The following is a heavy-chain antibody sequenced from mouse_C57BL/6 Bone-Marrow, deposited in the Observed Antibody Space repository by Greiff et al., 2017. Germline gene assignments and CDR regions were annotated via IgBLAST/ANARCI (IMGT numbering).Heavy chain of an antibody. D-gene: IGHD1-1*01. Sequence: VQLQQSGAELVRPGASVKLSCTASGFNIKDYYMHWVKQRPEQGLEWIGRIDPEDGDPEYAPKFQGKATMTADTSSNTAYLQLSSLTSEDTAVYYCTLPQFITRDYWGQGTTLTVAA. J-gene: IGHJ2*01. V-gene: IGHV14-1*01. CDR1: GFNIKDYY. CDR2: IDPEDGDP. CDR3: TLPQFITRDY.